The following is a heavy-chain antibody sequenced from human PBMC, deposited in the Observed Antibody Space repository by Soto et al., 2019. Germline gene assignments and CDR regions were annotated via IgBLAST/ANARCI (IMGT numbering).Heavy chain of an antibody. CDR3: ARGINYYDSSGDSWFAP. Sequence: SETLSLTCTVSGGSVSSGSYYWSWIRQPPGKGLEWIGYTYYSGSTNYNPSLKSRVTISVDTSKNQFSLKLSSVTAADTAVYNCARGINYYDSSGDSWFAPWGQGTLVPSP. J-gene: IGHJ5*02. CDR2: TYYSGST. V-gene: IGHV4-61*01. CDR1: GGSVSSGSYY. D-gene: IGHD3-22*01.